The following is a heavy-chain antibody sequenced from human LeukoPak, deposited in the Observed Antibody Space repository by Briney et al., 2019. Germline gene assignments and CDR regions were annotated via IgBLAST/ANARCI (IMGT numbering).Heavy chain of an antibody. CDR1: GGSISSYY. V-gene: IGHV4-59*01. Sequence: SETLSLTCTVSGGSISSYYWIWIRQPPGKGLEWIGYIYYSGSTNYNPSLKSRVTISVDTSKNQFSLKLSSVTAADTAVYYCARGDYGDYVRYFQHWGQGTLVTVSS. J-gene: IGHJ1*01. CDR2: IYYSGST. D-gene: IGHD4-17*01. CDR3: ARGDYGDYVRYFQH.